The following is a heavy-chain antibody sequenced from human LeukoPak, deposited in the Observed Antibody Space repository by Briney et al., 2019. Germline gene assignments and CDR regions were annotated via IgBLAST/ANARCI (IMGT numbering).Heavy chain of an antibody. CDR2: ISGYNGNT. D-gene: IGHD3-22*01. CDR1: GYTFTSYG. CDR3: ATYYYDSSGYYWHDY. Sequence: ASVKVSCKASGYTFTSYGISWVRQAPGQGLEWMGWISGYNGNTNYAQNLQGRVTMTEDTSTDTAYMELSSLRSEDTAVYYCATYYYDSSGYYWHDYWGQGTLVTVSS. J-gene: IGHJ4*02. V-gene: IGHV1-18*01.